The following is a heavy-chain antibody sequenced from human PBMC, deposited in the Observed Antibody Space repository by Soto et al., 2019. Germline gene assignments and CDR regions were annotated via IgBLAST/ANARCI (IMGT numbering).Heavy chain of an antibody. D-gene: IGHD1-26*01. CDR1: GYTFTSYG. CDR3: ARWLLDSRGSYRAQPAFDI. Sequence: QVQLVQSGAEVKKPGASVKVSCKASGYTFTSYGISWVRQAPGQGLEWMGWISAYNGNTNYAQKLQGRVTMTTDTSPSTAYMELRSLRSDDTAVYYCARWLLDSRGSYRAQPAFDIWGQGTMVTVSS. V-gene: IGHV1-18*01. J-gene: IGHJ3*02. CDR2: ISAYNGNT.